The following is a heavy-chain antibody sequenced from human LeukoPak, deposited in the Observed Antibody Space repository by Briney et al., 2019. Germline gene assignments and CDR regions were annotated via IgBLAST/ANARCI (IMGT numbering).Heavy chain of an antibody. CDR2: IRYDGSNK. CDR1: GFTFSSYG. J-gene: IGHJ4*02. D-gene: IGHD3-3*01. CDR3: AKEGYYDFWSGYYSDY. Sequence: GGSLRLSCAASGFTFSSYGMHWVRQAPGKGLEWVAFIRYDGSNKYYAGSVKGRFTISRDNSKNTLYLQMNSLRAEDTAVYYCAKEGYYDFWSGYYSDYWGQGTLVTVSS. V-gene: IGHV3-30*02.